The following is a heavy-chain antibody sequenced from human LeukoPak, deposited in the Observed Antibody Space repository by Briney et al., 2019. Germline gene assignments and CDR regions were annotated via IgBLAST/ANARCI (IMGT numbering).Heavy chain of an antibody. J-gene: IGHJ4*02. CDR2: INHSGST. Sequence: PSETLSLTCAVYGGSFSGYYWSWIRQPPGKGLEWIGEINHSGSTNYNPSLKSRVTISVDTSKNQFSLKLSSVTAADTAVYYCARSTGGYSYGYDYWSQGTLVTVSS. CDR1: GGSFSGYY. D-gene: IGHD5-18*01. CDR3: ARSTGGYSYGYDY. V-gene: IGHV4-34*01.